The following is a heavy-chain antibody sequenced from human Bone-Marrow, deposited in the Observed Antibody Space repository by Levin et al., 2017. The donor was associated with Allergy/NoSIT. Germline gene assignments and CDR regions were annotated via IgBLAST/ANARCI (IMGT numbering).Heavy chain of an antibody. CDR2: IANKANSYTT. Sequence: GESLKISCAASGSTFRDQFMDWIRQAPRKGLEWVGRIANKANSYTTEYAASVRGRFIISRDDSENSLYLQMNSLKIEDTAVYYCARGYSGVAWYAFDIWGQGTMVTVSS. CDR3: ARGYSGVAWYAFDI. D-gene: IGHD5-12*01. V-gene: IGHV3-72*01. J-gene: IGHJ3*02. CDR1: GSTFRDQF.